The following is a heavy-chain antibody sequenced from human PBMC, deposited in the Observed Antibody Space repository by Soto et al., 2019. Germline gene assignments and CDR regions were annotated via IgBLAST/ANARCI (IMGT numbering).Heavy chain of an antibody. D-gene: IGHD6-13*01. CDR3: ASLLAPPYIAAANDAFDI. V-gene: IGHV5-51*01. Sequence: GESLKISCKGSGYSFTSYWIGWVRQMLGKGLEWMGIIYPGDSDTRYSPSFQVQVTISADKSISTPYLQWSSLKASDTSMYYCASLLAPPYIAAANDAFDIWGQGTMVTVSS. CDR1: GYSFTSYW. CDR2: IYPGDSDT. J-gene: IGHJ3*02.